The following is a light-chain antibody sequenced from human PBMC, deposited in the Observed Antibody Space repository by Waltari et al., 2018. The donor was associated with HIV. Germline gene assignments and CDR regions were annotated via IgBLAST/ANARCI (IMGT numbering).Light chain of an antibody. CDR3: CAYAGGHILGL. Sequence: QSALTQPRSVSGSPGQSVTTSCTGTISDVGGYNYISWYQQHPGKAPKFLIYHFTKRPSGVPDRLSGSRSGNTASLTISGLQADDHADYYCCAYAGGHILGLFGGGTKLRVL. CDR1: ISDVGGYNY. J-gene: IGLJ2*01. V-gene: IGLV2-11*01. CDR2: HFT.